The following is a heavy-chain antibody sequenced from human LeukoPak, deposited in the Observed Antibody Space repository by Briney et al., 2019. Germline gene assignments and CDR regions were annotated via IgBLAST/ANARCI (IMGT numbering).Heavy chain of an antibody. Sequence: PGGSLRLSCAASGFTFSSYAIHWVRQAPGKGLEWVAVISYDGSNKYYADSVKGRFTISRDNSKNTLYLQMNSLRAEDTAVYYCARDSGPPLRYGDYDHWGQGTLVTVSS. J-gene: IGHJ5*02. CDR1: GFTFSSYA. CDR3: ARDSGPPLRYGDYDH. V-gene: IGHV3-30*04. D-gene: IGHD4-17*01. CDR2: ISYDGSNK.